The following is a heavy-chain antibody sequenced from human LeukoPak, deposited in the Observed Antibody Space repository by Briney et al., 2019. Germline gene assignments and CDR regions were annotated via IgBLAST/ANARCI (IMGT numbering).Heavy chain of an antibody. J-gene: IGHJ4*02. D-gene: IGHD2-2*01. CDR3: AKGSKLCDY. V-gene: IGHV3-30*18. CDR1: GFTFSSYG. Sequence: PGRSLRLPCAASGFTFSSYGMHWVRQAPGKGLEWVAVISYDGSNKYYADSVKGRFTISGDNSKNTLYLQMNSLRAEDTAVYYCAKGSKLCDYWGQGTLVTVSS. CDR2: ISYDGSNK.